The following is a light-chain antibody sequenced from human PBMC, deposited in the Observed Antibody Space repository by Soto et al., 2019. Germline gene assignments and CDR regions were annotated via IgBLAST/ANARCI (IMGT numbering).Light chain of an antibody. Sequence: DIQLTQSPSFLSASVGDRVTITCRASQGISSYLAWYQQKPGKAPKLLVYDASTLETGVPSRFSGSGSGAEFTLTITGLQPEDIATYSCQHYDSFWSFGQGTKVDIK. J-gene: IGKJ1*01. CDR1: QGISSY. CDR3: QHYDSFWS. V-gene: IGKV1-9*01. CDR2: DAS.